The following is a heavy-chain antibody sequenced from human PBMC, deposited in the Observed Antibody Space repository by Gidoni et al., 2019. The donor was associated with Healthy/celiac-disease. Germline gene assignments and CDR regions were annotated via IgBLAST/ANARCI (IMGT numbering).Heavy chain of an antibody. CDR2: ISYDGSNK. J-gene: IGHJ2*01. Sequence: QVQLVESGGGVVQPGRSLRLSCAASGFTFSSSGMHWVRQAPDKGLEWVAFISYDGSNKYYADSVKGRFTISRENSENTLYLQMNSLRAEDTAVYYCAKDNVVECLSCFWYFDLWGRGTLVTVSS. D-gene: IGHD2-15*01. CDR1: GFTFSSSG. CDR3: AKDNVVECLSCFWYFDL. V-gene: IGHV3-30*18.